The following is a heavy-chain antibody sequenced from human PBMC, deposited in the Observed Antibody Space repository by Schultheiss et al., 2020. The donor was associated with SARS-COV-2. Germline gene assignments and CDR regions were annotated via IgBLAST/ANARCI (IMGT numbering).Heavy chain of an antibody. CDR1: GFTCSNYW. V-gene: IGHV3-7*01. J-gene: IGHJ5*02. CDR3: ARVNHRGGNWFDP. CDR2: IKQDGSGK. D-gene: IGHD3-10*01. Sequence: GGSLRLSCAASGFTCSNYWMNWVRQAPGKGLEWVANIKQDGSGKYYVDYVKGRFTISRDNAKNSLYLQMDSLRAEDTALYYCARVNHRGGNWFDPWGQGTLVTVSS.